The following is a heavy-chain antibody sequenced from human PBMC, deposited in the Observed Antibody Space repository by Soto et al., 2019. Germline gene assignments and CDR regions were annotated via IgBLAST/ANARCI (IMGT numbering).Heavy chain of an antibody. V-gene: IGHV4-59*11. CDR1: GGSISGHF. D-gene: IGHD3-16*01. Sequence: QVQLQESGPGLVKPSETLSLSCNVSGGSISGHFWSWIRRPLGKGLEWIGYSHPTVRALYTPSLNSRVTMSLAMHKNLFSLKLTSVPAAASGVYYCTRWLSTSYERLNVFDVWGHGTMVTVSS. CDR2: SHPTVRA. J-gene: IGHJ3*01. CDR3: TRWLSTSYERLNVFDV.